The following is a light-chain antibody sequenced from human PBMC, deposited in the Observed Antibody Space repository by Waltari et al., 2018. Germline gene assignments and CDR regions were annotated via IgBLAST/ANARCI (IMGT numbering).Light chain of an antibody. Sequence: QSVLTQPPSVSGAPGPRVTIPCTGSSSDIGAGNDLHWYQQLPGTAPKLLIYRNNNRPSGVPDRFSASKSGTSASLAITGLQAEDEADYYCKSYDNGLSGYVFGTGTKVTVL. J-gene: IGLJ1*01. CDR1: SSDIGAGND. CDR3: KSYDNGLSGYV. CDR2: RNN. V-gene: IGLV1-40*01.